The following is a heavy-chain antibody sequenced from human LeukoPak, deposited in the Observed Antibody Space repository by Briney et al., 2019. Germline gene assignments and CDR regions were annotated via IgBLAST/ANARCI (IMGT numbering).Heavy chain of an antibody. Sequence: SVKVSCKASGGTFSSYAISWVRQAPGQGLEWMGRIIPILGIANYAQKFQGRVTITADKSTSTAYMELSSLRSEDTAVYYCARDNGGGAADHWGQGTLVTVSS. J-gene: IGHJ4*02. CDR2: IIPILGIA. D-gene: IGHD6-13*01. CDR1: GGTFSSYA. V-gene: IGHV1-69*04. CDR3: ARDNGGGAADH.